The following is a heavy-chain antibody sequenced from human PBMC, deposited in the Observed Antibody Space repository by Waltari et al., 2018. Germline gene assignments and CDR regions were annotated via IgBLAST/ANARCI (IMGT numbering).Heavy chain of an antibody. D-gene: IGHD3-3*01. J-gene: IGHJ5*02. CDR2: IYYTGST. CDR1: GGPISAVSYF. Sequence: QGQLHESGPGLVKPSQPLSLTCPVTGGPISAVSYFWGWIRQPPGKGLEWLGFIYYTGSTLYSPSLMRRISMSLDTSKNLFSLELTSVTAADTAVYYCARERSGSNYFDPWGQGTLVTVSS. CDR3: ARERSGSNYFDP. V-gene: IGHV4-30-4*08.